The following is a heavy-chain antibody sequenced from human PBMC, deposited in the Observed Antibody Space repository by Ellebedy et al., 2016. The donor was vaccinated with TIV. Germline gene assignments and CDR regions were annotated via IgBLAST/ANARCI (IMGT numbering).Heavy chain of an antibody. CDR1: GGSISSYY. Sequence: MPSETLSLTCTVSGGSISSYYWSWIRQPAGKGLEWIGRIYTSGSTNYNPSLKSRVTMSVDTSKNQFSLKLSSVTAADTAVYYCARDPGFIAAAGGTGDDYDYGMDVWGQGTTVTVSS. V-gene: IGHV4-4*07. CDR2: IYTSGST. CDR3: ARDPGFIAAAGGTGDDYDYGMDV. D-gene: IGHD6-13*01. J-gene: IGHJ6*02.